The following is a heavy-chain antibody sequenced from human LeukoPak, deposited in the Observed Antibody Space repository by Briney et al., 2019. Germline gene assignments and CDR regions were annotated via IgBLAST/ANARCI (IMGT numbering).Heavy chain of an antibody. CDR1: GATFCSYA. CDR2: IIPFLGIA. CDR3: ARTGVNCGSTSCPFDP. V-gene: IGHV1-69*04. Sequence: ASVKVSCKASGATFCSYAISWVRQAPGQGLGWMGRIIPFLGIATYAKKFQGRVTITAEKSTSTAYRKLSSLRSEDTAVYYCARTGVNCGSTSCPFDPWGQGTLVTASS. J-gene: IGHJ5*02. D-gene: IGHD2-2*01.